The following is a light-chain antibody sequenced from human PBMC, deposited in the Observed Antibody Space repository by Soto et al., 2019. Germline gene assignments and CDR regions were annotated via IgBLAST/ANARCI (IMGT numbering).Light chain of an antibody. V-gene: IGLV2-23*01. CDR2: EGS. J-gene: IGLJ3*02. CDR1: SSDVGYNNL. CDR3: FSYASSGFWV. Sequence: QSVLTQPASVSGSPGQSITISCTGTSSDVGYNNLVSWYQHYPDKAPKLMIYEGSKRTSGVSNRFSESKSGNTASLTISGLQDENEANYYCFSYASSGFWVFGGGTKVTVL.